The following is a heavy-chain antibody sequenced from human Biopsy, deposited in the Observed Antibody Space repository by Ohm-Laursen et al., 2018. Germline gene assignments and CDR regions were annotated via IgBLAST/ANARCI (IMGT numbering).Heavy chain of an antibody. Sequence: SLRLSCAASGFTFSSYSMNWVRQAPGKGLEWVSSISSSSSYIYYADSVKGRFTISRDNAKNSLYLQMNSLRAEDTAVYYCTRDRQGRAHYYDSSSYDYWGQGTLVTVSS. CDR3: TRDRQGRAHYYDSSSYDY. D-gene: IGHD3-22*01. J-gene: IGHJ4*02. CDR2: ISSSSSYI. V-gene: IGHV3-21*04. CDR1: GFTFSSYS.